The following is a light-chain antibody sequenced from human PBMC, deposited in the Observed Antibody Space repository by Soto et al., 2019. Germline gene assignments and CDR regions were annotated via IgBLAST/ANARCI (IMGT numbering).Light chain of an antibody. Sequence: EIVLTQSPATLSVSPGERDTLSCRASQSVSNKLVWYQQKPGLAPRLLIYGISTRATGIPARFSGSGSGTEFSLTLSSLQSEDFAVYYCQQYSKWPITFGQGTRREIK. CDR2: GIS. V-gene: IGKV3-15*01. CDR1: QSVSNK. CDR3: QQYSKWPIT. J-gene: IGKJ5*01.